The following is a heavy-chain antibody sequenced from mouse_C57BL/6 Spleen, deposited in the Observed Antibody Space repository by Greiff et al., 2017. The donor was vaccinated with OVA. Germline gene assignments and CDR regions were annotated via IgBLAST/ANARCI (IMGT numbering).Heavy chain of an antibody. CDR3: ARRGWDWYFDV. V-gene: IGHV5-6*01. D-gene: IGHD2-3*01. CDR2: ISSGGSYT. J-gene: IGHJ1*03. Sequence: DVHLVESGGDLVKPGGSLKLSCAASGFTFSSYGMSWVRQTPDKRLEWVATISSGGSYTYYPDSVKGRFTISRDNAKNTLYLQMSSLKSEDTAMYYCARRGWDWYFDVWGTGTTVTVSS. CDR1: GFTFSSYG.